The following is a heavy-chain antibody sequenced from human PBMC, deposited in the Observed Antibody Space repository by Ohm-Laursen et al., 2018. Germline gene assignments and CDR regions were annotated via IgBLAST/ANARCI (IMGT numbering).Heavy chain of an antibody. V-gene: IGHV3-15*01. Sequence: SWVRQAPGKGLEWVGRIKSKTDGGTTDYAAPVKGRFTISRDDSKNTLYLQMNSLKTEDTAVYYCTTDLYYYDSSGYYYWFDYWGQGTLVTVSS. CDR2: IKSKTDGGTT. J-gene: IGHJ4*02. D-gene: IGHD3-22*01. CDR3: TTDLYYYDSSGYYYWFDY.